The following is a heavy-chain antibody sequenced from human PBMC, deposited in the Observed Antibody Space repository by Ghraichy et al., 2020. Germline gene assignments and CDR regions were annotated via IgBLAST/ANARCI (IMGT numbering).Heavy chain of an antibody. CDR2: IFHTGST. J-gene: IGHJ6*02. CDR3: ARADHNGGGEDV. Sequence: SETLSLTCAVYGGSITNSHWWSWVRQSPVKGLEWIGEIFHTGSTNYNTSLDSRAFISADKSKNQSSLKLTSVTAADAAIYYCARADHNGGGEDVWGQGTTVTVSS. V-gene: IGHV4-4*02. D-gene: IGHD3-16*01. CDR1: GGSITNSHW.